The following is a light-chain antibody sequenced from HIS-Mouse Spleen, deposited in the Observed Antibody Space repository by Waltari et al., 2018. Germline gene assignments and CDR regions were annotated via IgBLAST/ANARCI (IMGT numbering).Light chain of an antibody. Sequence: QSALTQPLSVSVSPAQSVTISSTGTSSDVGRYNYSSWYQQHPGKAPKLMIYDVSKRPSGVPDRFSGSKSGNTASLTISGLQAEDEADYYCCSYAGSYTYVFGTGTKVTVL. J-gene: IGLJ1*01. CDR1: SSDVGRYNY. CDR3: CSYAGSYTYV. V-gene: IGLV2-11*01. CDR2: DVS.